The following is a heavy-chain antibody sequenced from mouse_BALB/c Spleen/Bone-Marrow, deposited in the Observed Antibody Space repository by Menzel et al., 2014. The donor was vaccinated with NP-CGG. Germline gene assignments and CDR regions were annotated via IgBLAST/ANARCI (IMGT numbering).Heavy chain of an antibody. V-gene: IGHV2-9*02. J-gene: IGHJ3*01. CDR1: GFSLTSYG. D-gene: IGHD2-4*01. CDR3: ARDLYYDYDEGFAY. Sequence: VKLVESGPGLVSPSQSLSITCTVSGFSLTSYGLHWVRQPPGKGLEWLGVIWAGGSTNYNSALMSRLSISKDNSKSQVFLKMNSLQTDDTATYYCARDLYYDYDEGFAYWGQGTLVTVSA. CDR2: IWAGGST.